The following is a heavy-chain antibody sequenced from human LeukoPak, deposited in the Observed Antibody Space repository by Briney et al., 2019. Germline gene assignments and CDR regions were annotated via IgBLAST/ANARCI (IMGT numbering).Heavy chain of an antibody. CDR3: AKDRREDGYNYFGYFDY. J-gene: IGHJ4*02. D-gene: IGHD5-24*01. CDR1: GGSITSHY. CDR2: VYYSGTT. V-gene: IGHV4-59*11. Sequence: SETLSLTCTVSGGSITSHYWSWIRQPPGKGLEWIGYVYYSGTTNYNPSLKSRVTISVDTSKNQFSLKLTSVTPADTAVYYCAKDRREDGYNYFGYFDYWGQGTLVTVSS.